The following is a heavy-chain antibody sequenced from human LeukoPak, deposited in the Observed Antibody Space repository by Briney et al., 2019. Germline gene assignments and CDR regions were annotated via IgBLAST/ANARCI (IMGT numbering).Heavy chain of an antibody. D-gene: IGHD3-22*01. CDR2: IYPGDGDT. J-gene: IGHJ4*02. CDR1: GYTFTSNW. V-gene: IGHV5-51*01. Sequence: GESLKISCKASGYTFTSNWIGWVRQMPGKGLEWMGIIYPGDGDTRYSPSFQGQVTISADKSITTAYLQWNSLKASDTAMYYCARPHHSGDSSGYYYWGQGTLVTVSS. CDR3: ARPHHSGDSSGYYY.